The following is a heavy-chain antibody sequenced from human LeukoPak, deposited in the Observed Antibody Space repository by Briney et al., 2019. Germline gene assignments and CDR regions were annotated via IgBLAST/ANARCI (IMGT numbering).Heavy chain of an antibody. CDR2: ISWNSGSI. D-gene: IGHD6-19*01. CDR1: GFTFSSYA. V-gene: IGHV3-9*01. CDR3: AKDLGGAGSGWYEVGPLYYYYYYGMDV. Sequence: GGSLRLSCAASGFTFSSYAISWVRQAPGKGLEWVSGISWNSGSIGYADAVKGRFTIPRDNAKNSLYLQMNSLRAEDTALYYCAKDLGGAGSGWYEVGPLYYYYYYGMDVWGQGTTVTVSS. J-gene: IGHJ6*02.